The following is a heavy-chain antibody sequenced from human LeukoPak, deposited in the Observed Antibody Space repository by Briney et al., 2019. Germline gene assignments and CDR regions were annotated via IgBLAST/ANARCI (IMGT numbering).Heavy chain of an antibody. CDR3: ARETVAGLQYYFDY. D-gene: IGHD6-19*01. CDR1: GFTVSSNY. J-gene: IGHJ4*02. Sequence: PGGSLRLSCAASGFTVSSNYMSWVRQAPGKGLEWVSVIYSGGSTYYADSVKGRFTISRDNSKNTLYPQMNSLRAEDTAVYYCARETVAGLQYYFDYWGQGTLVTVSS. V-gene: IGHV3-53*01. CDR2: IYSGGST.